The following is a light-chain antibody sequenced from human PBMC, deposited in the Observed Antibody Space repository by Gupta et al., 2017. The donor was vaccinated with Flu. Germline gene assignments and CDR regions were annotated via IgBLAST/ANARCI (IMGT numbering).Light chain of an antibody. V-gene: IGKV1-27*01. CDR3: QNYNSGPLS. CDR1: QGIGNY. CDR2: GAS. J-gene: IGKJ4*01. Sequence: IQLRQSPSLLPTSVGDRVTITCRSSQGIGNYLAWYQQKPGKAPKLLIYGASSLQFGVLSRFSGSGSGTEFTLTISSLQPEDVATYYCQNYNSGPLSFGGGTKVEIK.